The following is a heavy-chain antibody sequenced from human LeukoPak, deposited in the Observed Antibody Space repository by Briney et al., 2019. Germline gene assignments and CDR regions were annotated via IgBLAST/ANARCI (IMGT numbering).Heavy chain of an antibody. J-gene: IGHJ4*02. Sequence: SETLSLTCTVSGGSISGYYWGWIRQSPGKGLEWIGYINSGGGTDYNPSLKSRVTISVDTSKNQFTLNLRSVTAADTAVYYCARDVGGGPFFDYWGQGTLVTISS. CDR1: GGSISGYY. D-gene: IGHD2-15*01. CDR3: ARDVGGGPFFDY. V-gene: IGHV4-59*01. CDR2: INSGGGT.